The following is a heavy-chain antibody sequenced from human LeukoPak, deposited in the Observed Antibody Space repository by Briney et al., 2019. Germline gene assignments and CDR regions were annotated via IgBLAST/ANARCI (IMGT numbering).Heavy chain of an antibody. J-gene: IGHJ3*02. Sequence: PSETLSLTRTVSGGSISSYYWSWIRQPPGKGLEWIGYIYYSGSTNYNPSLKSRVTISVDTSKNQFSLKLSSVTAADTAVYYCARDGFTDDAFDIWGQGTMVTVSS. D-gene: IGHD2-2*03. CDR3: ARDGFTDDAFDI. CDR1: GGSISSYY. CDR2: IYYSGST. V-gene: IGHV4-59*01.